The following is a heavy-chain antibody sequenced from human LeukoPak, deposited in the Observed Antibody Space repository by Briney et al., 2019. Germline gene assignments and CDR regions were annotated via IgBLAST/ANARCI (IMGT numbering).Heavy chain of an antibody. CDR2: INPNSGGT. Sequence: GASVKVSCKASGYTFTGYYMHWVRQAPGQGLEWMGRINPNSGGTNYAQKFQGRVTMTRDTSISTAYMELSRLRSDDTAVYYCARDQRTYYSSSSTSDYWGQGTLVTVSS. CDR1: GYTFTGYY. J-gene: IGHJ4*02. V-gene: IGHV1-2*06. CDR3: ARDQRTYYSSSSTSDY. D-gene: IGHD6-6*01.